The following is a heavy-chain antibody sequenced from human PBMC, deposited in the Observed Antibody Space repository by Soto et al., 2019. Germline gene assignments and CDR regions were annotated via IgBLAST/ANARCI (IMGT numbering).Heavy chain of an antibody. CDR3: ARRGYTNGYHWFDP. Sequence: SETLSLTCTVSGGSISSSSYYWAWIRQPPGKGLEWIGSFYYSGNTYYNPSLKSRITISEDTSKDQFSLRLSSVTAADTAVYYCARRGYTNGYHWFDPWGQGTLVTVSS. J-gene: IGHJ5*02. V-gene: IGHV4-39*01. CDR2: FYYSGNT. CDR1: GGSISSSSYY. D-gene: IGHD5-18*01.